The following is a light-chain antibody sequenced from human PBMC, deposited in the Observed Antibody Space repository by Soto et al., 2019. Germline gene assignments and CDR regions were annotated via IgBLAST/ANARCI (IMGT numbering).Light chain of an antibody. CDR1: QSVSGW. CDR3: QQYETFSGT. CDR2: DAS. V-gene: IGKV1-5*01. J-gene: IGKJ1*01. Sequence: IQMTHAPSTLSASLGETVTVTFRASQSVSGWLAWYQQKPGEAPKLLIYDASALPRGVPSRFSGSGSGTKFTLTIASLQPDDFATYYCQQYETFSGTFGPGTKVDIK.